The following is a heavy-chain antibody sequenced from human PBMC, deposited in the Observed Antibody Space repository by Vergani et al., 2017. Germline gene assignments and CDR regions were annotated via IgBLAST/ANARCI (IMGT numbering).Heavy chain of an antibody. CDR3: ARLNPQPYYYGMDV. CDR2: INPNSGGT. D-gene: IGHD1-14*01. CDR1: GYTFTGYY. V-gene: IGHV1-2*02. Sequence: QVQLVQSGAEVKKPGASVKVSCKASGYTFTGYYMHWVRQAPGQGLEWMGWINPNSGGTNYAQKFQGRVTITADESTSTAYMELSSLRSEDTAVYYCARLNPQPYYYGMDVWGQGTTVTVSS. J-gene: IGHJ6*02.